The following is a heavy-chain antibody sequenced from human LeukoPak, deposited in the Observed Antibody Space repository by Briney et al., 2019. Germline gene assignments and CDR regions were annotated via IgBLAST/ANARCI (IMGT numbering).Heavy chain of an antibody. CDR2: IYSGGST. J-gene: IGHJ4*02. CDR3: ARAMALRRDLVVYFDY. V-gene: IGHV3-53*04. Sequence: GGSLRLSCAASGFTVSSYYMSWVRQAPGKGLEWVSVIYSGGSTYYADSVKGRFTISRHNSKNTLYLQMNSLRGEDTAVYYCARAMALRRDLVVYFDYWGQGTLVTVSS. CDR1: GFTVSSYY. D-gene: IGHD2-15*01.